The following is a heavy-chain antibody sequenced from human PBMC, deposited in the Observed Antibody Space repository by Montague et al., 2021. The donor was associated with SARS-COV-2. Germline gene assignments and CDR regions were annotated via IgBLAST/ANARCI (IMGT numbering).Heavy chain of an antibody. D-gene: IGHD3-10*01. Sequence: SETLSLTCEVSGASISSNNWWIWVRQSPGKGLEWIGETYHSGGTNYNPSLRGRVTISVDKSKNQFSLKVNSVSAADTAVYYCARLGVVPSPRTFDPWGQGTLVTVSS. J-gene: IGHJ5*02. CDR1: GASISSNNW. CDR2: TYHSGGT. CDR3: ARLGVVPSPRTFDP. V-gene: IGHV4-4*02.